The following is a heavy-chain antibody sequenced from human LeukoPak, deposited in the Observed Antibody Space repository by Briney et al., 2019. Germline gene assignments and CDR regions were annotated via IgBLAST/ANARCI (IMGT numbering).Heavy chain of an antibody. J-gene: IGHJ5*02. CDR1: GYSFATYW. D-gene: IGHD2-21*01. CDR2: IYPADSNT. Sequence: GESLKISCTGSGYSFATYWIAWVRQMPGKGLEWMGIIYPADSNTRYSPSFKGQVTISADTSNSTAYLQWSSLKASDTAMYFCARLYSILSPFDPWGQGTLVTVSS. V-gene: IGHV5-51*01. CDR3: ARLYSILSPFDP.